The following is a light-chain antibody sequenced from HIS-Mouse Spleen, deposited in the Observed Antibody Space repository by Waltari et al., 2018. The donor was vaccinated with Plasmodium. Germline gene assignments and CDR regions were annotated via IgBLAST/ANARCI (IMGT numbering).Light chain of an antibody. Sequence: SYELTQPSSVSVSPGQTARITCPGDVLAKKYARWFQQKPGQAPVLVMYKDSERPSGIPERFSGSSSGTMATLTISGAQVEDEADYYCYSTDSSGNHRVFGGGTKLTVL. CDR1: VLAKKY. CDR3: YSTDSSGNHRV. V-gene: IGLV3-10*01. J-gene: IGLJ3*02. CDR2: KDS.